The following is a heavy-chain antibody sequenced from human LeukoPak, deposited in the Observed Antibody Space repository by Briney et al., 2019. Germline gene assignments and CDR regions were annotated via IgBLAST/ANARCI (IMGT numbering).Heavy chain of an antibody. J-gene: IGHJ6*02. D-gene: IGHD3-10*01. Sequence: ASVKVSCKASGYTFTGYYMHWVRQAPGQGLEWMGWINPKSGGTNYAQKFQGRVTMTRDTSISTAYMELNRLRSDDTAVYYCASMVRGVNNYYYYYGMDVWGQGTTVTVSS. V-gene: IGHV1-2*02. CDR2: INPKSGGT. CDR3: ASMVRGVNNYYYYYGMDV. CDR1: GYTFTGYY.